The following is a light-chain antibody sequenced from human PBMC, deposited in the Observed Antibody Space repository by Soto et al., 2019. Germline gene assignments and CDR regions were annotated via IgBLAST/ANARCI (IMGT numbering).Light chain of an antibody. J-gene: IGKJ1*01. CDR3: QYYGTYPWT. V-gene: IGKV1-5*03. Sequence: DIQMTQSPSTLSASVGDRVTITCRASQSISTWLAWYQLKPGKAPKLLIFQASSLETGVPSRFSCSGSGTEFTLTISSLQPDDFATYLCQYYGTYPWTFGQGTKVEIK. CDR2: QAS. CDR1: QSISTW.